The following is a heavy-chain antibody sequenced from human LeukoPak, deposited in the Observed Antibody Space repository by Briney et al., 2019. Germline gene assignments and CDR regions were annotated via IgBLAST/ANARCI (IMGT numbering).Heavy chain of an antibody. CDR1: GFTFSSYS. Sequence: GGSLRLSCAASGFTFSSYSMNWVRQAPGKGLEWVSSISSSSSYIYYADSVEGRFTISRDNAKNSLYLQMNSLRAEDTAVYYCARDSVGSIVGAPGYWGQGTLVTVSS. J-gene: IGHJ4*02. CDR3: ARDSVGSIVGAPGY. D-gene: IGHD1-26*01. CDR2: ISSSSSYI. V-gene: IGHV3-21*01.